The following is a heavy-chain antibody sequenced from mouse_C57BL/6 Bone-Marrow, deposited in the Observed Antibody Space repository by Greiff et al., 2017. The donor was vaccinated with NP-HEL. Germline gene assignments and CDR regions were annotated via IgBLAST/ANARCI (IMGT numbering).Heavy chain of an antibody. V-gene: IGHV14-2*01. CDR3: AREKGGYFDV. J-gene: IGHJ1*03. CDR2: IDPEDGET. Sequence: VQLKQSGAELVKPGASVKLSCTASGFNIKDYYMHWVKQRTEQGLEWIGRIDPEDGETKYAPNFQGKATITADTSSNTAYLRLSSLTSEDTAVYYCAREKGGYFDVWGTGTTVTVSS. CDR1: GFNIKDYY.